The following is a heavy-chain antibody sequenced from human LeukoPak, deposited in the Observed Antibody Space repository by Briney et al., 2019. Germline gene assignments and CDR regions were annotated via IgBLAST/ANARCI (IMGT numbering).Heavy chain of an antibody. Sequence: ASETLSLACTVSGGSISSYYWSWIRQPPGKGLEWIGYIYYSGSTNYNPSLKSRVTISVDTSKNQFSLKLSSVTAADTAVYYCARSYCSSTSCYRGDYYFDYWGQGTLVTVSS. D-gene: IGHD2-2*02. CDR3: ARSYCSSTSCYRGDYYFDY. CDR1: GGSISSYY. V-gene: IGHV4-59*12. J-gene: IGHJ4*02. CDR2: IYYSGST.